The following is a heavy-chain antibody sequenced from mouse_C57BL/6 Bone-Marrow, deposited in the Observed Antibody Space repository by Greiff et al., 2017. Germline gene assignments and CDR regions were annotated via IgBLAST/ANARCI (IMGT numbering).Heavy chain of an antibody. D-gene: IGHD1-1*01. CDR1: GYTFTSYG. CDR2: IYPRSGNT. Sequence: VQLQQCGAELARPGASVKLSCKASGYTFTSYGISWVKQRTGQGLEWIGEIYPRSGNTYYNEKFKGKATLTAAKSSSTAYMELRSLTSEDSAVYFCARSGLRYYYGSSSWGQGTTLTVSS. J-gene: IGHJ2*01. V-gene: IGHV1-81*01. CDR3: ARSGLRYYYGSSS.